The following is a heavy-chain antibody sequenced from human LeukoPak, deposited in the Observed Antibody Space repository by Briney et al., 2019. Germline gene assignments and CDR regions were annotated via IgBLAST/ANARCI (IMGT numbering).Heavy chain of an antibody. D-gene: IGHD3-10*01. V-gene: IGHV4-61*01. Sequence: SETLSLTCTVSGGSVSSGSYYWSWIRQPPGKGLEWIGYIYYSGSTNYNPSLKSRVTISVDTSKNQFSLKLSSVTAADTAVYYCASGNYYGHYYYGMDVWGQGTTVTVSS. CDR1: GGSVSSGSYY. CDR2: IYYSGST. J-gene: IGHJ6*02. CDR3: ASGNYYGHYYYGMDV.